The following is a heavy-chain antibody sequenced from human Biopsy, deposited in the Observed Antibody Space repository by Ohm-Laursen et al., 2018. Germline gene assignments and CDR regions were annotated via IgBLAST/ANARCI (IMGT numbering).Heavy chain of an antibody. CDR3: ARVPAYPSIDGYYGLDL. D-gene: IGHD2-15*01. J-gene: IGHJ6*02. CDR2: INPNSGNA. CDR1: GYIFAGYY. Sequence: VSSVKVSCKASGYIFAGYYLHWVRQAPGHGLKWMGWINPNSGNANYAQSFQGRLTVTRDTSITTAYMELTSLTSDDTAIYYCARVPAYPSIDGYYGLDLWGQGTTVIVSS. V-gene: IGHV1-2*02.